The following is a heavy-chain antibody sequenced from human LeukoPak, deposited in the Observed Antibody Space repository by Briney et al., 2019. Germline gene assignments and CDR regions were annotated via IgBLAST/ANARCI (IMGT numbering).Heavy chain of an antibody. CDR1: GFTFSSYS. V-gene: IGHV3-21*01. CDR3: ARDLDSGNYFFAY. CDR2: ISSSSSYI. J-gene: IGHJ4*02. Sequence: GGSLRLSCAASGFTFSSYSMNWVRQAPGKGLEWVSSISSSSSYIYYADSVKGRFTISRDNAKNSLYLQMNSLRVEDTAVYYCARDLDSGNYFFAYWGQGTPVTVSS. D-gene: IGHD3-22*01.